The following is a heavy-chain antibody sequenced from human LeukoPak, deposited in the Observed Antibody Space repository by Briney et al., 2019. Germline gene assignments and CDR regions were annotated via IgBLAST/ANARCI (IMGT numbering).Heavy chain of an antibody. J-gene: IGHJ4*02. CDR1: GGSISSYY. D-gene: IGHD5-18*01. Sequence: PSETLSLTCTASGGSISSYYWSWTRQPAGKGLEWIGRIDTSGNTNYKPSLKSRVTMSVDTSKNQFSLKLNSVTAADTAVYYCARGGTAMVPLDYWGQGTLVTVSS. V-gene: IGHV4-4*07. CDR3: ARGGTAMVPLDY. CDR2: IDTSGNT.